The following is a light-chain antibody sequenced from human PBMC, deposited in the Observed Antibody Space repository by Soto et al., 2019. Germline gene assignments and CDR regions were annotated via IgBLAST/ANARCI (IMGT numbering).Light chain of an antibody. CDR2: TNN. Sequence: QSVLTQPPSASGTPGQRVTISCSGSSSNIGSNTVNWYQQLPGTAPKLLIYTNNQRPSGVPDRFSGSKSGTSASLAISGHQSEDEADYYCAAWDDSLNGGIFGTGTKVTVL. J-gene: IGLJ1*01. V-gene: IGLV1-44*01. CDR3: AAWDDSLNGGI. CDR1: SSNIGSNT.